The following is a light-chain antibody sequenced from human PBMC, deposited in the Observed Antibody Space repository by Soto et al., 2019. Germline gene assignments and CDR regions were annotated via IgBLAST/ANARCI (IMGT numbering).Light chain of an antibody. CDR2: EVS. Sequence: QSVLAQPTSVSGSPGQSIAICCTGSSSDVGIYNYVSWYQQHPGKVPKLIIYEVSNRPSGVSNRFSGSKSGNTASLTISGLQAEDDADYYCSSYTTSSTRVFGTGTRSPS. V-gene: IGLV2-14*01. CDR3: SSYTTSSTRV. J-gene: IGLJ1*01. CDR1: SSDVGIYNY.